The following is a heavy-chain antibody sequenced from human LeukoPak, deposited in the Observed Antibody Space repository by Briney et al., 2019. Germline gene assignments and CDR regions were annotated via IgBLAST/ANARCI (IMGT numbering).Heavy chain of an antibody. CDR3: ARVLGNYDSSGYLLY. CDR2: ISYDGSNK. D-gene: IGHD3-22*01. Sequence: GGSLRLSCAASGFTFSSYAMHWVRQAPGKGLEWVAVISYDGSNKYYADSVKGRFTISRDNSKNTQYLQMNSLRAEDTAVYYCARVLGNYDSSGYLLYWGQGTLVTVSS. V-gene: IGHV3-30-3*01. J-gene: IGHJ4*02. CDR1: GFTFSSYA.